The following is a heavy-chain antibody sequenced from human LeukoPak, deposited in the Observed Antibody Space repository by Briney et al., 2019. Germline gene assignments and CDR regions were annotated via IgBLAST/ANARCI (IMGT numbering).Heavy chain of an antibody. J-gene: IGHJ6*02. CDR3: AGGKGYSGYDPLYGMDV. V-gene: IGHV1-46*01. D-gene: IGHD5-12*01. Sequence: ASVKVSCKASGYTFTSYYMHWVRQAPGQGLEWMGIINPSGGSTSYAQKFQGRVTMTRDTSTSTVYMELSSLRSEDTAVYYCAGGKGYSGYDPLYGMDVWGQGTTVTVSS. CDR2: INPSGGST. CDR1: GYTFTSYY.